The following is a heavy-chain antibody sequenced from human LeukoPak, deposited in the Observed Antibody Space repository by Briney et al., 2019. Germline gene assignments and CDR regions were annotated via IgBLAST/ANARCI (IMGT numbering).Heavy chain of an antibody. Sequence: SETLSLTCPVSGGSISSYYWSWIRQPAGKGLEWIGRIYTSGSTNYNPSLKSRVTMSVDTSKNQFSLKLSSVTAADTAVYYCARGYCSGGSCYSYYYYNYMDVWGKGTTVTVSS. CDR1: GGSISSYY. D-gene: IGHD2-15*01. J-gene: IGHJ6*03. CDR3: ARGYCSGGSCYSYYYYNYMDV. CDR2: IYTSGST. V-gene: IGHV4-4*07.